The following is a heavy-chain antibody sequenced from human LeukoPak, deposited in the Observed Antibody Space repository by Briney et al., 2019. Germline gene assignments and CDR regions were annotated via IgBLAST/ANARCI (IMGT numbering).Heavy chain of an antibody. J-gene: IGHJ4*02. CDR1: EFTFSSYW. Sequence: GGSLGLSCAASEFTFSSYWMSWVRQAPGKGLEWVANIKQDGSEKYYVDSVKGRFTISRDNAKNSLYLQMNSLRAEDTAVYYCARGTIAAAGYYYFDYWGQGTQVTVSS. CDR2: IKQDGSEK. V-gene: IGHV3-7*04. CDR3: ARGTIAAAGYYYFDY. D-gene: IGHD6-13*01.